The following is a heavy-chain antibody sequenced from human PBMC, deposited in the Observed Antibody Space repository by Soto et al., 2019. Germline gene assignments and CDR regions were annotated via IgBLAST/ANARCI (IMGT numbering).Heavy chain of an antibody. D-gene: IGHD3-9*01. V-gene: IGHV3-66*01. CDR2: IYSGGST. Sequence: EVQLVESGGGLVQPGGSLRLSCAASGFTVSSHYMSWVRQAPGKGLEWVSVIYSGGSTYYAASVKGRFTIARDNSKNTLDIQMNSLRAEDTAVYYCARDLGFYDMLTGYYAWGQGTLVTFSS. J-gene: IGHJ1*01. CDR1: GFTVSSHY. CDR3: ARDLGFYDMLTGYYA.